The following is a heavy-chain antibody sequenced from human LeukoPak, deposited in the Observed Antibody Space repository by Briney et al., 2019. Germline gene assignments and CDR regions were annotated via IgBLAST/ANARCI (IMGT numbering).Heavy chain of an antibody. Sequence: SETLSLTCTVSGGSISSYYWSWIRQPPGKGLEWIGYIYYSGSTNYNPSLKSRVTISVDTSKNQFSLKLSSVTAADTAVYYCARFQLLRSNWFDPWGQGTLVTVSS. CDR3: ARFQLLRSNWFDP. J-gene: IGHJ5*02. V-gene: IGHV4-59*08. D-gene: IGHD2-2*01. CDR1: GGSISSYY. CDR2: IYYSGST.